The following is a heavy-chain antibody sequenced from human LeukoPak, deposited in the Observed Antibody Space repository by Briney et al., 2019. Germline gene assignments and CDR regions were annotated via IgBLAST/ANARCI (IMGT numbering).Heavy chain of an antibody. CDR2: FDSEDGKT. CDR1: GYTLTEVS. J-gene: IGHJ4*02. CDR3: ATATYFDWTIDY. V-gene: IGHV1-24*01. D-gene: IGHD3-9*01. Sequence: ASMKVSCKVSGYTLTEVSIHWVRQAPGKGLEWMGGFDSEDGKTIYAQEFQGRVTMTEDTSTDTAYMELSSLRSEDTAVYYCATATYFDWTIDYWGQGTLVTVSS.